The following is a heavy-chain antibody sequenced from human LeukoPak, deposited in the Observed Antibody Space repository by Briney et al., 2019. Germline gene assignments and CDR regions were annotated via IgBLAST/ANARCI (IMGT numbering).Heavy chain of an antibody. CDR3: ARDRTTVTTSGGWFDP. Sequence: GGSLRLSCAASGFTFSDYYMFWIRQAPGKGLEWVSYISSSGSTKYYADSVKGRFTISRDNAKNSLYLQMNSLRAEDTAVYYCARDRTTVTTSGGWFDPWGQGTLVTVSS. CDR1: GFTFSDYY. J-gene: IGHJ5*02. CDR2: ISSSGSTK. D-gene: IGHD4-17*01. V-gene: IGHV3-11*04.